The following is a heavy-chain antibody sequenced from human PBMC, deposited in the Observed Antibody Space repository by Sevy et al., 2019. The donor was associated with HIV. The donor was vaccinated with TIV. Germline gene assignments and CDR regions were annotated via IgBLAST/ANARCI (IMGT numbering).Heavy chain of an antibody. D-gene: IGHD3-10*01. Sequence: SETLSLTCTVSGASISNYYRSWIRQPAGKGLEWIGRIDTRGDTHYNPSLKGRVTLSLDTSQKHFSLKLTSVIAADTAVYYCARDVAIRGVFPTFYYHYYMDVWGKGTTVTVSS. CDR1: GASISNYY. J-gene: IGHJ6*03. CDR2: IDTRGDT. CDR3: ARDVAIRGVFPTFYYHYYMDV. V-gene: IGHV4-4*07.